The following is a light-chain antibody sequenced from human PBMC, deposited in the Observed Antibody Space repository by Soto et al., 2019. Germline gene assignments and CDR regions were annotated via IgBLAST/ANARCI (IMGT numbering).Light chain of an antibody. J-gene: IGKJ4*01. CDR3: QQYGSSPP. CDR1: QSVSSGY. Sequence: EIVLTQSSGTLSLSPGERATLSCRASQSVSSGYLAWYQQKPGQAPRLLIYGASSRATGIPDRFSGSGSGTDFTLTISRLEPEDFAVCYCQQYGSSPPFGGGTKVEIK. CDR2: GAS. V-gene: IGKV3-20*01.